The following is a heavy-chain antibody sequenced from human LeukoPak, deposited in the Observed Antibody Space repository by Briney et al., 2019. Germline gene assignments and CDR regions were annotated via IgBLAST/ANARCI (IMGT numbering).Heavy chain of an antibody. D-gene: IGHD3-22*01. CDR1: GYTFTGYY. CDR2: INPNSGGT. CDR3: ARADYYDSRGYYRGLLQYFQH. Sequence: ASVTVSCKGSGYTFTGYYMHWVRQAPGQGLEWMGLINPNSGGTNYAQKFHGRITMTRDTSISTAYMELSRLRSDDTAVYYCARADYYDSRGYYRGLLQYFQHWGQGTLVTVSS. J-gene: IGHJ1*01. V-gene: IGHV1-2*06.